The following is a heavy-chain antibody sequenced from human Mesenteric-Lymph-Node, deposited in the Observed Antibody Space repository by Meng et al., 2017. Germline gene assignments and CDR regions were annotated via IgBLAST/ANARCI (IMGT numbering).Heavy chain of an antibody. J-gene: IGHJ6*02. CDR2: INWNGGST. CDR3: ARPQRITMVRGVGNYYYAMDV. CDR1: GVNFDDYG. Sequence: GGSLCLSCTASGVNFDDYGMTWVRQAPGKGLEWVSGINWNGGSTGYADSVKGRLTISRDNAKKSLYLEMNSLRAEDTAVYYCARPQRITMVRGVGNYYYAMDVWGQGTTVTVSS. D-gene: IGHD3-10*01. V-gene: IGHV3-20*04.